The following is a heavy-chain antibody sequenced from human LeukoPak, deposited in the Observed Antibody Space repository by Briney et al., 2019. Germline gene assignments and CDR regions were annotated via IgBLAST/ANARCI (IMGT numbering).Heavy chain of an antibody. V-gene: IGHV3-23*01. CDR2: ISGSGGST. CDR1: GFTFSSYA. D-gene: IGHD5-12*01. J-gene: IGHJ5*02. Sequence: GSLRLSCAASGFTFSSYAMSWVRQAPGKGLEWVLAISGSGGSTYYADSVKGRFTISRDNSKNTLYLQMNSLRAEDTAVYYCAKRGYSGYDPWFDPWGQGTLVTVSS. CDR3: AKRGYSGYDPWFDP.